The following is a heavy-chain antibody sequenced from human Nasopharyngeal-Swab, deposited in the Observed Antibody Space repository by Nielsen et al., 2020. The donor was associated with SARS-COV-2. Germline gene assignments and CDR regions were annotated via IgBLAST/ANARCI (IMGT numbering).Heavy chain of an antibody. J-gene: IGHJ5*02. Sequence: PAPRKGLWWGSATSGSGGSTYYADSVKGRFTISRDNSKNTLYLQMNSLRAEDTAVYYCAKDSCSSTSCYTWDWGENWFDPWGQGTLVTVSS. CDR3: AKDSCSSTSCYTWDWGENWFDP. V-gene: IGHV3-23*01. CDR2: TSGSGGST. D-gene: IGHD2-2*02.